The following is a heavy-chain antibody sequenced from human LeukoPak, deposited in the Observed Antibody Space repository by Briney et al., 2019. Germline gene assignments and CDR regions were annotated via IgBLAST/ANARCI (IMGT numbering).Heavy chain of an antibody. J-gene: IGHJ4*02. CDR2: INHSGST. CDR3: ARLXXXMNYFDY. Sequence: SETLSLTCAVYGGSFSGYYWSWIRQPPGKGLEWIGGINHSGSTNYNPSLKSRVTISVDTSKNQFSLKLSSVTAADTAVYYCARLXXXMNYFDYWGQXTLVTVS. CDR1: GGSFSGYY. D-gene: IGHD3-16*01. V-gene: IGHV4-34*01.